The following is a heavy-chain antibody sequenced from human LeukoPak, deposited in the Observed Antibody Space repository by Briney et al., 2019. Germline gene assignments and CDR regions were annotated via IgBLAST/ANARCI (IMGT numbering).Heavy chain of an antibody. CDR2: IYYSGST. D-gene: IGHD5-18*01. CDR1: GGSVSNYS. J-gene: IGHJ3*02. V-gene: IGHV4-59*02. CDR3: ARVLVDTAMVTSAFDI. Sequence: PSETLSLTCNVSGGSVSNYSWSLIRQPAGKGLEWIGYIYYSGSTNYNPSLKSRVTISVDTSKNQFSLKLSSVTAADTAVYYCARVLVDTAMVTSAFDIWGQGTTVTVSS.